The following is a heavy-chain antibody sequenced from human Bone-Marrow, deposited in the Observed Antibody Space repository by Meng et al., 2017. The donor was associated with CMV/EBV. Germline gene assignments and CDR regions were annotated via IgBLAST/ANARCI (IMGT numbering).Heavy chain of an antibody. CDR3: ARGKLQYCSSTSCYKENKRWFDP. V-gene: IGHV1-2*02. D-gene: IGHD2-2*02. Sequence: ASVKVSCKASGYTFTGYYMHWVRQAPGQGLEWMGWINPNSGGTNYAQKFQGRVTMTRDTSISTAYMELSRLRSDDTAVYYCARGKLQYCSSTSCYKENKRWFDPWGQGTRVTGSS. CDR2: INPNSGGT. J-gene: IGHJ5*02. CDR1: GYTFTGYY.